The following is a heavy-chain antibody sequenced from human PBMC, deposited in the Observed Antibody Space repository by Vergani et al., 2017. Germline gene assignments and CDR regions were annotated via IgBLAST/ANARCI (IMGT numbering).Heavy chain of an antibody. V-gene: IGHV5-51*01. CDR3: ARWNSGTYYPYHYYYMDV. CDR1: GYSFTNYW. CDR2: IYPGDSDT. J-gene: IGHJ6*03. Sequence: EVQLVQSGAEVKKPGESLKISCKGSGYSFTNYWIGWVRQMPGKGLEWMGIIYPGDSDTSYSPSFPGQVTISADKSISTAYLQWSSLKASDTAMYYCARWNSGTYYPYHYYYMDVWGKGTTVTVSS. D-gene: IGHD1-26*01.